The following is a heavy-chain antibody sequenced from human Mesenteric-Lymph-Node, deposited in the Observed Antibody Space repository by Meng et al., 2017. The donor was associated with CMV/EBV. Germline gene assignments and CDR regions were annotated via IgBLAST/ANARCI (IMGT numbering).Heavy chain of an antibody. CDR1: GGTFSSYA. Sequence: SVKVSCKASGGTFSSYAISWVRQAPGQGLEWMGGIIPIFGTANYAQKFQGRVSMTRDTSINTAYMELSGLRSDDTAVYYCARGSRYYDFWNGYHLNSWGQGTRVTVSS. CDR2: IIPIFGTA. V-gene: IGHV1-69*05. D-gene: IGHD3-3*01. CDR3: ARGSRYYDFWNGYHLNS. J-gene: IGHJ4*02.